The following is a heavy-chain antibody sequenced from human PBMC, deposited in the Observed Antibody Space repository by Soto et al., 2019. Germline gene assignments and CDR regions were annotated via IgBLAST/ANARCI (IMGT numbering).Heavy chain of an antibody. Sequence: QVQLQESGPGLVKPSQTLSLTCTVSGCAISSGGHYWTWIRQHPGKDLEWIGYIYYSGSTYYNPSINSRVNIAVVTSKHQFSLEVNSVHAAATAVDYCARDHHDTIGPFGGYFYYWGPATLVTVSS. CDR2: IYYSGST. CDR3: ARDHHDTIGPFGGYFYY. D-gene: IGHD3-22*01. CDR1: GCAISSGGHY. J-gene: IGHJ4*02. V-gene: IGHV4-31*03.